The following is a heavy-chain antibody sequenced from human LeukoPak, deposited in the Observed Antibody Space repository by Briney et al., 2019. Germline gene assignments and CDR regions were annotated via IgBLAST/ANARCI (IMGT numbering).Heavy chain of an antibody. CDR2: IYRGGST. J-gene: IGHJ3*02. D-gene: IGHD1-26*01. CDR1: GFTVNTNY. V-gene: IGHV3-53*01. Sequence: PGGSLRLSYAVSGFTVNTNYMSWVRQAPGTGLEWVSVIYRGGSTYYADSVKGRFTISRDNSMNTLFLQLDSLRVEDTAVYYCARDLWESHTPFGVFDIWGRGTMVIVSS. CDR3: ARDLWESHTPFGVFDI.